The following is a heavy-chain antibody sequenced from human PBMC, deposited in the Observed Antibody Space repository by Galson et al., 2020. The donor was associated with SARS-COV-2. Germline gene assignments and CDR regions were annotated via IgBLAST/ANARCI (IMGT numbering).Heavy chain of an antibody. V-gene: IGHV3-21*01. CDR1: GFTFSSYS. D-gene: IGHD5-18*01. J-gene: IGHJ6*02. CDR2: ISSSSSYV. CDR3: ASAHVDTALYYYYGMDV. Sequence: NSGGSLRLSCAASGFTFSSYSMNWVRQAPGKGLEWVSSISSSSSYVYYADSVKGRFTISRDNAKNSLYLQMNSLRAEDTAVYYCASAHVDTALYYYYGMDVWGQGTTVTVSS.